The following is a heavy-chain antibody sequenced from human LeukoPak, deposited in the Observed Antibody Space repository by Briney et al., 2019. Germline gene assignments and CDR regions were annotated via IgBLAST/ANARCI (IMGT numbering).Heavy chain of an antibody. J-gene: IGHJ4*02. CDR1: GFTFSSYS. CDR3: ASLLRYFDWSASDY. V-gene: IGHV3-48*04. CDR2: ISSSSSTI. D-gene: IGHD3-9*01. Sequence: GGSLRLSCAASGFTFSSYSMNWVRQAPGKGLEWVSYISSSSSTIYYADSVKGRFTISRDNAKNSLYLQMNSLRAEDTAVYYCASLLRYFDWSASDYWGQGTLVTVSS.